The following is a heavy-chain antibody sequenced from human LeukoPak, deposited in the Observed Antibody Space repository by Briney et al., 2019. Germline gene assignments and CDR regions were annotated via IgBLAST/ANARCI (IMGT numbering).Heavy chain of an antibody. CDR2: INPNSGGT. CDR3: ARAGVIREDIADY. Sequence: GSVKVSCKASGYTFTGYYMHWVRQAPGQGLEWMGWINPNSGGTNYAQKFQGRVTMTRDTSISTAYMELSRLRSDDTAVYYCARAGVIREDIADYWGQGTLVTVSS. V-gene: IGHV1-2*02. CDR1: GYTFTGYY. J-gene: IGHJ4*02. D-gene: IGHD2-15*01.